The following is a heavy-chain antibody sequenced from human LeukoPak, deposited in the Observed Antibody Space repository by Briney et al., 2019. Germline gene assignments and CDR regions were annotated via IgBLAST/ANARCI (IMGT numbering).Heavy chain of an antibody. V-gene: IGHV5-51*01. CDR1: GYTFTTYW. CDR3: ARRLVTIDYFDY. CDR2: IYPGDSDT. Sequence: GEPLKFSCKASGYTFTTYWIAWVRQMPGKGPEWMGIIYPGDSDTRYSPSFQGQVTISADKSISTAYLQWSSLKASDTAMYYCARRLVTIDYFDYWGQGTLVTVSS. D-gene: IGHD6-6*01. J-gene: IGHJ4*02.